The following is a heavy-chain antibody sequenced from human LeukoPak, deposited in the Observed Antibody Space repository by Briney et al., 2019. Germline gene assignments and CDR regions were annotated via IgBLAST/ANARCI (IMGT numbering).Heavy chain of an antibody. CDR2: ISASSSAI. J-gene: IGHJ4*02. D-gene: IGHD6-13*01. CDR1: GFTFSSYS. Sequence: GGSLRLSCAASGFTFSSYSINWVRQAPGKGLEWVSYISASSSAIYYADSVKGRFTISRDNAENSLYLQMNSLRAEDTAVYYCASLFYSSSKDYWGQGTLVTVSS. CDR3: ASLFYSSSKDY. V-gene: IGHV3-48*04.